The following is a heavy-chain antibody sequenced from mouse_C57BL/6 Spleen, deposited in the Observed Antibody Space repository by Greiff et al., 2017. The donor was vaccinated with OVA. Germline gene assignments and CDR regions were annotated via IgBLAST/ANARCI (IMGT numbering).Heavy chain of an antibody. J-gene: IGHJ4*01. CDR2: IYPGDGDT. CDR3: ARERGLRRAYAMDY. Sequence: VQLQQSGPELVKPGASVKISCKASGYAFSSSWMNWVKQRPGKGLEWIGRIYPGDGDTNYNGKFKGKATLTADKSSSTAYMQLSSLTSEDSAVYFCARERGLRRAYAMDYWGQGTSVTVSS. CDR1: GYAFSSSW. D-gene: IGHD2-4*01. V-gene: IGHV1-82*01.